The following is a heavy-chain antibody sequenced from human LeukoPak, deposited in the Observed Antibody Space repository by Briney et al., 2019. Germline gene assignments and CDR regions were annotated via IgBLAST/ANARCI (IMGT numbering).Heavy chain of an antibody. Sequence: GGSLRLSCAASGFTFSSYGMHWVRQAPGKGLEWVSSISGVNRDIFYADSVRGRFTISRDNARNSLYLQMNSLRAEDTAVYYCTRDPTSILYNWNDGGGFDIWGQGTLVTVSS. CDR1: GFTFSSYG. CDR3: TRDPTSILYNWNDGGGFDI. V-gene: IGHV3-21*01. J-gene: IGHJ3*02. CDR2: ISGVNRDI. D-gene: IGHD1-20*01.